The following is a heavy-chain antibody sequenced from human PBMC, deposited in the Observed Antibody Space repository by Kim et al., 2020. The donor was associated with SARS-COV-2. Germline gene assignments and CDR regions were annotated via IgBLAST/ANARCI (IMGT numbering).Heavy chain of an antibody. CDR3: ARHSSSWVNPLAQYYYYYYMDV. CDR2: INHSGST. CDR1: GGSFSGYY. J-gene: IGHJ6*03. V-gene: IGHV4-34*01. Sequence: SETLSLTCAVYGGSFSGYYWSWIRQPPGKGLEWIGEINHSGSTNYNPSLKSRVTISVDTSKNQFSLKLSSVTAADTAVYYCARHSSSWVNPLAQYYYYYYMDVWGKGTTVTVSS. D-gene: IGHD6-13*01.